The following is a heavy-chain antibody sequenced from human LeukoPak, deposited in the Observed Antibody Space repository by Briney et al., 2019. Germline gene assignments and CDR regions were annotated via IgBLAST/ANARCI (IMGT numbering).Heavy chain of an antibody. CDR2: IYYSGST. CDR3: ARDFGRWRLYNWFDP. Sequence: PAETLSLTCTVSGGSISSSSYYWGWIRQPPGKGLEWIGSIYYSGSTYYNPSLKSRVTISVDTSKNQFSLKLSSVTAADTAVYYCARDFGRWRLYNWFDPWGQGTLVTVSS. J-gene: IGHJ5*02. D-gene: IGHD2-21*02. V-gene: IGHV4-39*07. CDR1: GGSISSSSYY.